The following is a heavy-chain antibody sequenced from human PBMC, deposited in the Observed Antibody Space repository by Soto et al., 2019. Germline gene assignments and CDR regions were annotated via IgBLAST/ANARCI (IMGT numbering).Heavy chain of an antibody. V-gene: IGHV3-74*01. CDR3: AREFCSGGNCYTYYFDP. Sequence: PGGSRILSWAASGLTFNGYLMHWVRHAPGKGLVWVSHINTDGSNTNYADSVKGRFTISRDNAKSTLFLQMNSLRDEDTAVYYCAREFCSGGNCYTYYFDPWGQGIPVTVSS. J-gene: IGHJ5*02. D-gene: IGHD2-15*01. CDR1: GLTFNGYL. CDR2: INTDGSNT.